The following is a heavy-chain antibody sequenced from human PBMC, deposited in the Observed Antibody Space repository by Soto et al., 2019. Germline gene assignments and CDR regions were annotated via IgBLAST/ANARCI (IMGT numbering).Heavy chain of an antibody. V-gene: IGHV4-34*01. CDR3: ARGAQYYDYVWGSYRYRYFDY. J-gene: IGHJ4*02. CDR2: INHSGST. CDR1: GGSFSGYY. D-gene: IGHD3-16*02. Sequence: SETLSLTCAVYGGSFSGYYWSWIRQPPGKGLEWIGEINHSGSTNYNPSLKSRVTISVDTSKNQFSLKLSSVTAADTAVYYCARGAQYYDYVWGSYRYRYFDYWGQGTLVTVSS.